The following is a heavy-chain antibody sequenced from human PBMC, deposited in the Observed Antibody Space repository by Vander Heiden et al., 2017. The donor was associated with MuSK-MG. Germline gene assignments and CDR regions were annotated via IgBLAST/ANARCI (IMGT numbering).Heavy chain of an antibody. V-gene: IGHV3-21*01. Sequence: EVQLVESGGGLVKPGGSLRLSGAPSGFTFSSYSMNWVRQAPGKGLEWVSSISSSSSYIYYTDSVKGRFTISRDNAKNSLYLQMNSLRAEDTAVYYCARDNGDSPYYFDYWGQGTLVTVSS. D-gene: IGHD4-17*01. CDR3: ARDNGDSPYYFDY. CDR1: GFTFSSYS. J-gene: IGHJ4*02. CDR2: ISSSSSYI.